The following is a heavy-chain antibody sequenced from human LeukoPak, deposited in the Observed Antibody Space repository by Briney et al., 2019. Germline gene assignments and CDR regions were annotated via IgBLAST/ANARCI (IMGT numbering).Heavy chain of an antibody. V-gene: IGHV1-2*02. D-gene: IGHD3-10*01. CDR3: ARTYGSGSYFFWFDP. CDR2: INPNSGGT. J-gene: IGHJ5*02. CDR1: GYTFTGYY. Sequence: ASVKVSCKASGYTFTGYYMHWVRQAPGQGLEWMGWINPNSGGTNYAQKFQGRVTVTRDTSISTAYMELSRLRSDDTAVYYCARTYGSGSYFFWFDPWGQGTLVTVSS.